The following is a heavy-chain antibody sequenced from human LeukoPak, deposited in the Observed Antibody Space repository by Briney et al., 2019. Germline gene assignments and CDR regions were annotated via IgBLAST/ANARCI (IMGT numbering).Heavy chain of an antibody. D-gene: IGHD3-16*02. Sequence: VKVSCKASGGTFSSYAISWVRQAPGQGLEWMGGIIPIFGTANYAQKFQGRVTITADESTSTAYMELSSLRSEDTAVYYCARMSRNYVWGSYRPYHHPPFDYWGQGTLVTVSS. CDR2: IIPIFGTA. V-gene: IGHV1-69*13. CDR1: GGTFSSYA. CDR3: ARMSRNYVWGSYRPYHHPPFDY. J-gene: IGHJ4*02.